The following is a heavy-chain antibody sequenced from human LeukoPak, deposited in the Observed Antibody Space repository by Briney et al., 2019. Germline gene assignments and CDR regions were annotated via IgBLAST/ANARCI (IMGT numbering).Heavy chain of an antibody. J-gene: IGHJ3*01. CDR3: AKDSGAASDFDAFAV. D-gene: IGHD6-13*01. CDR1: GFTFRNSD. CDR2: ISGSGGST. Sequence: SGGSLRLSCAASGFTFRNSDMNWVRQSPGKGLEWVSGISGSGGSTYYAASVKGRFTISRDNSKNTLYLQMNSLRADDSAVYYCAKDSGAASDFDAFAVWGQGTMVAVSS. V-gene: IGHV3-23*01.